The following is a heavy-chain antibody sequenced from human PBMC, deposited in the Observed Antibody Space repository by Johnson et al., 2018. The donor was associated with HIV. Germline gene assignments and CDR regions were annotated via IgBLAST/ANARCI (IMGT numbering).Heavy chain of an antibody. CDR2: IKQAGSEK. CDR1: GFPFSSYW. J-gene: IGHJ3*02. Sequence: QLVESGGGLVQPGGSLRLSCAASGFPFSSYWMSWVRQAPGKGLEWVANIKQAGSEKSYVYSVKGRFTISRDNAKNSLYLQMNSLRAEDTAVYYCEGGGNKAFDIWGQGTMVTVSS. V-gene: IGHV3-7*01. CDR3: EGGGNKAFDI. D-gene: IGHD3-16*01.